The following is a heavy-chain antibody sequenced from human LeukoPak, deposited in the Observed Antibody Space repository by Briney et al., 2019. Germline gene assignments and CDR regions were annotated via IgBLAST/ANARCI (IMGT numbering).Heavy chain of an antibody. V-gene: IGHV4-38-2*02. CDR1: GYSISSGYF. Sequence: SETLSLTCTVSGYSISSGYFWGWIRQPPGKGLEWVASMFHSGVTHCNPSLKSRVTISVDTSKNQLSLKLNSVTAADTAVYYCARAGYSSVGNWFDPWGQGTLVTVSS. CDR2: MFHSGVT. D-gene: IGHD6-19*01. CDR3: ARAGYSSVGNWFDP. J-gene: IGHJ5*02.